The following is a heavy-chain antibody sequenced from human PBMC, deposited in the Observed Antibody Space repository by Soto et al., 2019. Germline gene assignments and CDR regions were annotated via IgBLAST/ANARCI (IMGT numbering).Heavy chain of an antibody. CDR1: GGSISSYY. Sequence: SETLSLTCTVSGGSISSYYWSWIRQPPGKGLEWIGYIYYSGSTNYNPSLKSRVTISVDTSKNQFSLKLSSVTAADTAVYYCARAQCSGGSCYEYYGMDVWGQGTTVTVSS. J-gene: IGHJ6*02. CDR3: ARAQCSGGSCYEYYGMDV. D-gene: IGHD2-15*01. CDR2: IYYSGST. V-gene: IGHV4-59*01.